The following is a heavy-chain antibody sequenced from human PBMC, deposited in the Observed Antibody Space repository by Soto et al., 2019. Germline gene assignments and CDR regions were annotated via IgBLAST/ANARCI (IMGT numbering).Heavy chain of an antibody. CDR3: AHSPWGAAPDY. J-gene: IGHJ4*02. CDR1: GFPLRARGVG. V-gene: IGHV2-5*01. D-gene: IGHD3-16*01. Sequence: SGPTLVNPTETLTLTCTVSGFPLRARGVGVGWIRQPPGKALEWLANIYWNDDKRYSPSLKSRLTITKDTSKNQVVLTMTNTDPVDTAKYYCAHSPWGAAPDYWGQGTLVTVSS. CDR2: IYWNDDK.